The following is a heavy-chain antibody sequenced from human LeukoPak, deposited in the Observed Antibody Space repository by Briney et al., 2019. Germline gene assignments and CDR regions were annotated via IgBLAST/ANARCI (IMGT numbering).Heavy chain of an antibody. J-gene: IGHJ4*02. Sequence: GGSPRLSCAASGFTFSSYAMHWVRQAPGKGLEWVAVISYDGSNKYYADSVKGRFTISRDNSKNTLYLQMNSLRAEDTAVYYCARDNIAVADFDYWGQGTLVTVSS. CDR2: ISYDGSNK. V-gene: IGHV3-30-3*01. CDR3: ARDNIAVADFDY. D-gene: IGHD6-19*01. CDR1: GFTFSSYA.